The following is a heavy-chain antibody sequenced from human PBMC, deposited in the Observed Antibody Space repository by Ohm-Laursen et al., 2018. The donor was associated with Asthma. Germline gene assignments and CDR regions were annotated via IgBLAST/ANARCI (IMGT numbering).Heavy chain of an antibody. CDR3: ARDVMEWYLPAFDF. CDR1: GFTFSSFG. D-gene: IGHD3-3*01. J-gene: IGHJ4*02. Sequence: SLRLSCAASGFTFSSFGMHWVRQAPGKGLEWVAIISYDGSNKYYADSVNGRFTVSRDDSKNTLYLQMNSLRPDDTAVYYCARDVMEWYLPAFDFWGQGTLVTVSS. V-gene: IGHV3-30*03. CDR2: ISYDGSNK.